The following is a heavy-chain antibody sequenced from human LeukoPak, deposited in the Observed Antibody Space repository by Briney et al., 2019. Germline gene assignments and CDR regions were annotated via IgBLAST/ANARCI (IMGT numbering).Heavy chain of an antibody. J-gene: IGHJ6*03. CDR3: ARPTFSAPDGDHGHYMDV. D-gene: IGHD4-17*01. CDR2: IYHSGST. CDR1: GYSISSGYY. V-gene: IGHV4-38-2*01. Sequence: SETLSLTCAVSGYSISSGYYWGWIRQPPGKGLEWIGSIYHSGSTYYNPSLKSRVTRSVDTSKNQFSLKLSTVTAADTAVYYCARPTFSAPDGDHGHYMDVWGKGTTVTVSS.